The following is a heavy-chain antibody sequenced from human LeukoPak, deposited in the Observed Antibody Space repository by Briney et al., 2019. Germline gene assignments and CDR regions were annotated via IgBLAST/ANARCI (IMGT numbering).Heavy chain of an antibody. V-gene: IGHV1-8*01. J-gene: IGHJ6*03. D-gene: IGHD3-10*01. CDR3: ARLFFEFYYYYYMDV. Sequence: ASVEVSCKASGYTFTSYDINWVRQATGQGLEWMGWMNPNSGNTGYAQKFQGRVTMTRNTSISTAYMELSSLRSEDTAVYYCARLFFEFYYYYYMDVWGKGTTVTISS. CDR2: MNPNSGNT. CDR1: GYTFTSYD.